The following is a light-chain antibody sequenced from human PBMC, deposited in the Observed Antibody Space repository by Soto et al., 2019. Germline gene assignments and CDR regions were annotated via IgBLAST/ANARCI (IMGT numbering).Light chain of an antibody. Sequence: QPVLTQSPSASASLGASVKLTCTLSSGHSSYAIAWHQQQPEKGPRYLMKLNSDGSHSKGDGIPDRFSGSSSGAERYLTISRLQSEDAADYYCQTWGTGSWVFGGGTKLTVL. CDR3: QTWGTGSWV. CDR1: SGHSSYA. J-gene: IGLJ3*02. V-gene: IGLV4-69*01. CDR2: LNSDGSH.